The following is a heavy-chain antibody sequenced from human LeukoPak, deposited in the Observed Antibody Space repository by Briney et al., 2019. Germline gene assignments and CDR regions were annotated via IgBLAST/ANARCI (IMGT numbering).Heavy chain of an antibody. Sequence: GGSLRLSCVASGFTFSSYSMNWVRQAPGKGLEWISYITSSSSTIYYGDSVKGRFTISRDNAKNSLYLQMNSLRDEDTAVYYCARGTSPFDPWGRGTLVTVSS. J-gene: IGHJ5*02. CDR2: ITSSSSTI. CDR1: GFTFSSYS. V-gene: IGHV3-48*02. CDR3: ARGTSPFDP.